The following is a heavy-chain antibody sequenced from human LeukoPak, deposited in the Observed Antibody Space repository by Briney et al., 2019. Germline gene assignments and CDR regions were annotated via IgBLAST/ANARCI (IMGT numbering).Heavy chain of an antibody. CDR2: IYHSGST. V-gene: IGHV4-38-2*02. J-gene: IGHJ4*02. CDR1: GYSISSGYY. Sequence: PSKTLSLTCTVSGYSISSGYYWGWIRQPPGKGLEWIGSIYHSGSTYYNPSLKSRVTISVDTSKNQFSLKLSSVTAADTAVYYCARDAYSGSYSVEVYWGQGTLVTVSS. CDR3: ARDAYSGSYSVEVY. D-gene: IGHD1-26*01.